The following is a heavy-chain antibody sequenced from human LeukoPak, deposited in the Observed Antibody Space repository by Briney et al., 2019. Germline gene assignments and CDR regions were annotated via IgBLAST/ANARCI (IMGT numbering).Heavy chain of an antibody. CDR3: ARWDYYYAMDV. J-gene: IGHJ6*04. Sequence: PSETLSLSCTVSGGSVSSANSYWTWIRQPPGRGPEWIGYISSSGTTKYNPSLKSRVTISSDTSKNQFSQKVTSVTAADTAVYYCARWDYYYAMDVWGKGTTVDVSS. V-gene: IGHV4-61*01. CDR2: ISSSGTT. CDR1: GGSVSSANSY.